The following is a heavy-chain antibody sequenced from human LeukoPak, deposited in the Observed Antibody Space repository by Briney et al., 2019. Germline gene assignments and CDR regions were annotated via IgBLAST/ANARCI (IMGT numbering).Heavy chain of an antibody. CDR1: GFTFSNYA. D-gene: IGHD4-17*01. V-gene: IGHV3-30*04. CDR3: ARGDGDYEGWFDP. J-gene: IGHJ5*02. Sequence: GGSLRLSCAASGFTFSNYAMHWVRQAPGKGLEWVAIISYDGSKKYYADSVKGRFTISRDNSKNTLYLQMNSLRAEDTAVYYCARGDGDYEGWFDPWGQGTLVTVSS. CDR2: ISYDGSKK.